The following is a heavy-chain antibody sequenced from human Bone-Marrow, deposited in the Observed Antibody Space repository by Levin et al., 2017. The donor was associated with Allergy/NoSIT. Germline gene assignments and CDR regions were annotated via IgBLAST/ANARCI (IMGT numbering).Heavy chain of an antibody. CDR2: ILNDGTT. D-gene: IGHD2-2*01. CDR1: AFTFRNYY. V-gene: IGHV3-74*01. J-gene: IGHJ5*02. Sequence: GGSLRLSCTASAFTFRNYYMHWVRQAPGMGLVWVSNILNDGTTNYADSVKGRFTISRDNAKNTLYLQMNSLGEEETAVYFCARGGGERTSYIDPWGQGILVTVSS. CDR3: ARGGGERTSYIDP.